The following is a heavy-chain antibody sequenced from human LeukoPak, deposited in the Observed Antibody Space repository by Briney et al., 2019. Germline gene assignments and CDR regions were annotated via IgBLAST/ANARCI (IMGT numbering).Heavy chain of an antibody. CDR3: ARVENSGSLAEYFQH. Sequence: GASVKVSCKASGYTFTSYGISWVRQAPGQGLEWRGWISAYNGNTNYAQKLQGRVTMTTDTSTSTAYMELRSLRSDDTAVYYCARVENSGSLAEYFQHWGQGTLVTVSS. V-gene: IGHV1-18*01. J-gene: IGHJ1*01. D-gene: IGHD1-26*01. CDR2: ISAYNGNT. CDR1: GYTFTSYG.